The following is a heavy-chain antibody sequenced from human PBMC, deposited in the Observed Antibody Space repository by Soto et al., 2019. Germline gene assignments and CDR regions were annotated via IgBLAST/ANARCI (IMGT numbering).Heavy chain of an antibody. J-gene: IGHJ4*02. Sequence: LSLTCTVSGGSISSGGYYWSWIRQHPGKGLEWIGYIYYSGSTYYNPSLKSRVTISVDTSKNQFSLKLSSVTAADTAVYYCARAMLPSTTVVTPDFDYWGQGTLVTVSS. CDR1: GGSISSGGYY. CDR3: ARAMLPSTTVVTPDFDY. CDR2: IYYSGST. D-gene: IGHD4-17*01. V-gene: IGHV4-31*03.